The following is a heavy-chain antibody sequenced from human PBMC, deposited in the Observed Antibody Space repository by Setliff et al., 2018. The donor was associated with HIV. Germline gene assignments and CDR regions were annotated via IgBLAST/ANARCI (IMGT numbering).Heavy chain of an antibody. CDR3: ARVQMAYAAFDV. Sequence: PSETLSLTCTVSGGSISTYYWSWIRQPPGKGLEWIGSIYFTGSSDNNHSLKSRVTLSVDTSKHQFSLKLSSVTAADTAVYYCARVQMAYAAFDVWGQGTMVTVSS. J-gene: IGHJ3*01. D-gene: IGHD4-17*01. CDR1: GGSISTYY. V-gene: IGHV4-59*01. CDR2: IYFTGSS.